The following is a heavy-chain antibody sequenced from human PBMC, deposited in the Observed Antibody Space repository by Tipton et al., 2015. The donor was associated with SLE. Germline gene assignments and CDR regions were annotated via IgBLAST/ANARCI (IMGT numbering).Heavy chain of an antibody. CDR3: ARDRGGNSSVYFDY. CDR1: GGSFSGYY. CDR2: INYGGST. Sequence: TLSLTCAVYGGSFSGYYWTWIRQHPGKGLEWIGYINYGGSTYYNPSLKSRIDISVDTSKNHFSLRLNSVTAADTAVYYCARDRGGNSSVYFDYWGQGTLVTVSS. J-gene: IGHJ4*02. D-gene: IGHD4-23*01. V-gene: IGHV4-34*09.